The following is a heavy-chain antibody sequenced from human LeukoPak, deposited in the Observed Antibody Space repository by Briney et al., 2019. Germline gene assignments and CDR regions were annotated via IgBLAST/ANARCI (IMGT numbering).Heavy chain of an antibody. J-gene: IGHJ3*01. V-gene: IGHV5-51*01. CDR2: IYPGDSDI. Sequence: GESLGISFKGSGYSFTNYWIGWVRQMPGKGLEWMGIIYPGDSDIRNSPSFQGRVTISVDKSISTVYLQWSSLKASDTAMYYCARDGPVPATADAFDFWGQGTMVTVSS. CDR1: GYSFTNYW. CDR3: ARDGPVPATADAFDF. D-gene: IGHD2-2*01.